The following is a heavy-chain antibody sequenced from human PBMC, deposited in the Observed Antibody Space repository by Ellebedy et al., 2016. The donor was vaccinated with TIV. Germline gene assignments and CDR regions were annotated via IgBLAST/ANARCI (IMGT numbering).Heavy chain of an antibody. J-gene: IGHJ3*02. CDR3: AVGVYYDSSGSNAFDI. D-gene: IGHD3-22*01. CDR1: GYTFSSNY. CDR2: ISAYNGNT. Sequence: AASVKVSCKASGYTFSSNYMHWVRQAPGQGLEWMGWISAYNGNTNYAQKLQGRVTMTTDTSTSTAYMELRSLRSDDTAVYYCAVGVYYDSSGSNAFDIWGQGTMVTVSS. V-gene: IGHV1-18*04.